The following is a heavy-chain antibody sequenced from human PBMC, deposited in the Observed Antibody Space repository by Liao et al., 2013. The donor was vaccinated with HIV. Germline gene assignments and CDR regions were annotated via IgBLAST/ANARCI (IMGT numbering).Heavy chain of an antibody. CDR3: ARDVGGXFTLSGVATDAFDR. CDR1: GGSFSGYY. J-gene: IGHJ5*02. Sequence: QVQLQQWGAGLLKPSETLSLTCAVYGGSFSGYYWSWIRQPPGKGLEWIGEINHSGSTNYNPSLKSRVTISVDTSKNQFSLKLTSVTAADSGTYFCARDVGGXFTLSGVATDAFDRWGRGLHVVVSS. D-gene: IGHD3-10*02. CDR2: INHSGST. V-gene: IGHV4-34*01.